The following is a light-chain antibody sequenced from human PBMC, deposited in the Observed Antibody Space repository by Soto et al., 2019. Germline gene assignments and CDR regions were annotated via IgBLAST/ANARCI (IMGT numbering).Light chain of an antibody. CDR3: AAWDDSLNGPL. V-gene: IGLV1-44*01. CDR1: SSNIGSNT. Sequence: QAVVTQPPSASXTPGQRVTISCSGSSSNIGSNTVNWYQQLPGTAPKLLIYANNERPSGVPDRFSGSKSGTSASLAINGLQSEDEADYYCAAWDDSLNGPLFGGGTKLTVL. J-gene: IGLJ2*01. CDR2: ANN.